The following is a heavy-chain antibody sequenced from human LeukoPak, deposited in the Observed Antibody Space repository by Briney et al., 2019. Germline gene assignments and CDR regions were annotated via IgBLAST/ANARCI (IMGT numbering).Heavy chain of an antibody. CDR1: NGSISSSAYY. Sequence: SETLSLTCTVSNGSISSSAYYWGWVRQSPGKGLQWIGSVYFSGITYYNESLKSRLTISVDTSKNQFTLKLSSVTAADTAVYYCARGVVVPAAMSFYYYYYMDVWGKGTTVTISS. J-gene: IGHJ6*03. D-gene: IGHD2-2*01. CDR2: VYFSGIT. CDR3: ARGVVVPAAMSFYYYYYMDV. V-gene: IGHV4-39*06.